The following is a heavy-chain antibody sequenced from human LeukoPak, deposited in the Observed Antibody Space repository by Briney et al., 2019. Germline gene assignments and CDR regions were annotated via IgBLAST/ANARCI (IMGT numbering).Heavy chain of an antibody. Sequence: PSETLSLTCTVSGGSISSYYWSWIRQPPGKGLEWIGYIYYSGSTNHNPSLKSRVTISVDTSKNQFSLKLSSVTAADTAVYYCARLSYYYDTSGYYPYYFGYWGQGALVTVSS. CDR3: ARLSYYYDTSGYYPYYFGY. D-gene: IGHD3-22*01. J-gene: IGHJ4*02. CDR2: IYYSGST. V-gene: IGHV4-59*08. CDR1: GGSISSYY.